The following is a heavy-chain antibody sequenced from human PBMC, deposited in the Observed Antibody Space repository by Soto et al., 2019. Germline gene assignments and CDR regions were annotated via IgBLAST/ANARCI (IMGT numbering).Heavy chain of an antibody. V-gene: IGHV3-23*01. J-gene: IGHJ1*01. D-gene: IGHD2-2*01. Sequence: GGSLRLSCAASGFTFSSYAMSWVRQAPGKGLEWVSGVSGSGGGTYYADSVKGRFTISRDNSKNTLYLQMNSLRADDTAVYYCAKSGSSTSNSPRYFQHWGQGTLVTVSS. CDR2: VSGSGGGT. CDR1: GFTFSSYA. CDR3: AKSGSSTSNSPRYFQH.